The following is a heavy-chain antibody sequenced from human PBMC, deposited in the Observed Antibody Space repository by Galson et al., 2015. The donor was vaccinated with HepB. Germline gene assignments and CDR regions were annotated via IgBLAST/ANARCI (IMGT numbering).Heavy chain of an antibody. D-gene: IGHD2-8*02. CDR3: ALLGVDNAFDI. J-gene: IGHJ3*02. V-gene: IGHV3-7*03. CDR1: GFSFSSYW. CDR2: INQDGSEK. Sequence: SLRLSCAASGFSFSSYWMTWVRQAPGKGLEWVADINQDGSEKYYVHSVKGRFTISRENAKNSLYLQLNSLRADDTAVYYCALLGVDNAFDIWGQWTMVTVSS.